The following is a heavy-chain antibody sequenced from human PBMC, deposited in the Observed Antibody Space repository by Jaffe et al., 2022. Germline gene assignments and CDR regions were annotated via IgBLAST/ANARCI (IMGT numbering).Heavy chain of an antibody. CDR2: IYHSGST. V-gene: IGHV4-38-2*01. CDR3: ARSYCSDGSCYRYYFDY. Sequence: QVQLQESGPGLVKPSETLSLTCAVSGYPISSGHYWGWIRQPPGKGLEWIGSIYHSGSTYYNPSLKSRVTISVDTSKNQFSLKLSSVTAADTAVYYCARSYCSDGSCYRYYFDYWGQGTLVTVSS. D-gene: IGHD2-15*01. J-gene: IGHJ4*02. CDR1: GYPISSGHY.